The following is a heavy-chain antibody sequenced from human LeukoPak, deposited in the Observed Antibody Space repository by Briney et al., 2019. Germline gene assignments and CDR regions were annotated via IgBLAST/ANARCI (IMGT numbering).Heavy chain of an antibody. Sequence: GGSLRLSCAVSKFSFSFYTMHWVRQAPGKGLEWVALISSYGSNKYYAESVKGRFTISRDDSKNTVYLQMNSLRAEDTAVYYCAKEISSSSSWYGDDAFDIWGQGTVVIVSS. D-gene: IGHD6-13*01. J-gene: IGHJ3*02. CDR3: AKEISSSSSWYGDDAFDI. CDR2: ISSYGSNK. CDR1: KFSFSFYT. V-gene: IGHV3-30-3*01.